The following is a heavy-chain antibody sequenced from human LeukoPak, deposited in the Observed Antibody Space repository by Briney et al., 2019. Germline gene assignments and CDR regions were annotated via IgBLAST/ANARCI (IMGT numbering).Heavy chain of an antibody. Sequence: SVKVSCKASGGTFSSYAISWVRQAPGQGLEWMGGSIPIFGTANYAQKFQGRVTITTDESTSTAYMILSSLRSEDTAVYYCARATTVTTHERGRLYYYSYMDVWGKGTTVTVSS. CDR3: ARATTVTTHERGRLYYYSYMDV. D-gene: IGHD4-11*01. V-gene: IGHV1-69*05. J-gene: IGHJ6*03. CDR2: SIPIFGTA. CDR1: GGTFSSYA.